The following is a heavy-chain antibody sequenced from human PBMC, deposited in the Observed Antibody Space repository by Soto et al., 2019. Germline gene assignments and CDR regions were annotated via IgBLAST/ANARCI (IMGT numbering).Heavy chain of an antibody. CDR2: INAGNGNT. CDR1: GYTFTSYA. V-gene: IGHV1-3*05. Sequence: QVQLVQSGAEEKKPGASVKVSCKASGYTFTSYAMHWVRQAPGQRLEWMGWINAGNGNTKYSQKFQGRVTITRDTSASTAYMELSSLRSEDTAVYYCPRAWVVMTAPDYLGQGTLVTVSS. D-gene: IGHD2-21*02. J-gene: IGHJ4*02. CDR3: PRAWVVMTAPDY.